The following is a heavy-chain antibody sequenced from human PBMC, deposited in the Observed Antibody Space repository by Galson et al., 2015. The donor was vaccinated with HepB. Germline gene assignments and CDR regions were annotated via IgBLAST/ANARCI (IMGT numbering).Heavy chain of an antibody. V-gene: IGHV4-31*03. J-gene: IGHJ6*03. CDR1: GGSISSAGYY. CDR2: IYYSGST. CDR3: ARRREGPYYYMDV. Sequence: LSLTCTVSGGSISSAGYYYSWIRQHPGKGLEWIAYIYYSGSTYYNPSLKSRVTISLDTSKNQYSLKLNSVTAADSAVYYCARRREGPYYYMDVWGNGTTVTVSS.